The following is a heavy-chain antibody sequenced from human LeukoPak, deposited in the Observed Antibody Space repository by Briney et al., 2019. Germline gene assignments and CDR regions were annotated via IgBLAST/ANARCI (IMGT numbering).Heavy chain of an antibody. Sequence: ASVKVSCKASGYTFSGYHVHWVRQAPGHGLEWMGRINTNSGNTKYAQNFQGRVTMTRDTSINTAYMELSRLRSDDTSIYYCARDFYDSSGDYHDVFDIWGQGTLVTVSS. CDR2: INTNSGNT. V-gene: IGHV1-2*06. D-gene: IGHD3-22*01. CDR1: GYTFSGYH. J-gene: IGHJ3*02. CDR3: ARDFYDSSGDYHDVFDI.